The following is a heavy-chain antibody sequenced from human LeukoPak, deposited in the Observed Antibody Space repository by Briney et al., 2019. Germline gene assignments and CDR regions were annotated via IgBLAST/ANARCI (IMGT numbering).Heavy chain of an antibody. D-gene: IGHD5-12*01. CDR2: ISGSGGST. V-gene: IGHV3-23*01. CDR1: GFTFTNYG. J-gene: IGHJ4*02. Sequence: PGGSLRLSCAASGFTFTNYGMSWVRQAPGKGLEWVSAISGSGGSTFYADSVKGRFTISRDNSANTLYLQMNSLKTEDTAVYYCTTGVVAKRDYWGQGTLVTVSS. CDR3: TTGVVAKRDY.